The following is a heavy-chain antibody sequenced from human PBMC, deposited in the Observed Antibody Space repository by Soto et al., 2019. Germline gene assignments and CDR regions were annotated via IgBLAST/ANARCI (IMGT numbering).Heavy chain of an antibody. Sequence: EVQLLESGGGLVQPGGSLRLSCAVSGFTFSSHAMSWVRQAPGKGLECVSSITGSGDSTYYADSVKGRFTISRDKSKSTLYLQMNSLRAEDTAVYYCAKDLQLSGWLTAQTFDYWGQGTQLTVSS. CDR1: GFTFSSHA. V-gene: IGHV3-23*01. CDR3: AKDLQLSGWLTAQTFDY. CDR2: ITGSGDST. J-gene: IGHJ4*02. D-gene: IGHD6-19*01.